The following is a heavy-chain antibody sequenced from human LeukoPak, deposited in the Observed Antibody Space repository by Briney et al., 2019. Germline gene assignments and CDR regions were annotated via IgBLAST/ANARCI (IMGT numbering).Heavy chain of an antibody. J-gene: IGHJ4*02. CDR2: INHSGST. Sequence: PSETLSLTCAVYGGSFSGYYWSWIRQPPGKGLEWIGEINHSGSTNYNPSLKSRVTISVDTSKNQFSLKLSSVTAADTAVYYCASRRLHGRHLLNGPFDYWGQGTLVTVSS. D-gene: IGHD2-15*01. CDR3: ASRRLHGRHLLNGPFDY. V-gene: IGHV4-34*01. CDR1: GGSFSGYY.